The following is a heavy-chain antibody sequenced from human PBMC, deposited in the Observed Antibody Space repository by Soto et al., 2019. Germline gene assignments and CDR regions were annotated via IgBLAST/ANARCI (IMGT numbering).Heavy chain of an antibody. CDR1: GFTFSSYA. V-gene: IGHV3-30-3*01. J-gene: IGHJ4*02. D-gene: IGHD4-17*01. CDR2: ISYDGSNK. Sequence: QVQLVESGGGVVQPGRSLRLSRAASGFTFSSYAMHWVRQAPGKGLEWVAVISYDGSNKYYADSVKGRFTISRDNSKNTLYLQMNSLRAEDTAVYYCARMEATVTSPPDYWGQGTLVTVSS. CDR3: ARMEATVTSPPDY.